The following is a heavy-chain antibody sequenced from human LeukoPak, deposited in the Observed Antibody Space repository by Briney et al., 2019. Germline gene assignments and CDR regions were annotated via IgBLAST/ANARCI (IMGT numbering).Heavy chain of an antibody. CDR2: IYHSGTT. Sequence: SETLSLTCAVSGYSISSGYSWGWIRQPPGKGLEWIANIYHSGTTYYNPSLKSRVTLSVDTSKNQFSLKLSSVTAADTAVYYCARDRQRDCNSTSCRTNDYWGQGTLVTVSS. V-gene: IGHV4-38-2*02. D-gene: IGHD2-2*01. J-gene: IGHJ4*02. CDR1: GYSISSGYS. CDR3: ARDRQRDCNSTSCRTNDY.